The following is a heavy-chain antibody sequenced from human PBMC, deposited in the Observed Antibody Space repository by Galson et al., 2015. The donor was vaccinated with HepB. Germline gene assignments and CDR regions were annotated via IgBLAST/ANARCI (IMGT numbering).Heavy chain of an antibody. Sequence: SVKVSCKASGGTFSSYAISWVRQAPGQGLEWMGRIIPILGIANYAQKFQGRVTITADKSTSTAYMELSSLRSEDTAVYYCARGGITGYDILTGYPYYFDYWGQGTLVTVSS. CDR1: GGTFSSYA. D-gene: IGHD3-9*01. CDR3: ARGGITGYDILTGYPYYFDY. J-gene: IGHJ4*02. V-gene: IGHV1-69*04. CDR2: IIPILGIA.